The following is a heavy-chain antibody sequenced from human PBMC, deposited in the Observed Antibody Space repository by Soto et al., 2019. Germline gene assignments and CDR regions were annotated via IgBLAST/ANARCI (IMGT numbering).Heavy chain of an antibody. CDR3: ARHRSEATVTYALDY. Sequence: PSETLSLTCTVSGGSISSNNYYWGWIRQPPGKGLQWIGGISHSGDTYYNPSLKNRVTMSVDRSKIQFSLKLRSVTAADTGVYYCARHRSEATVTYALDYWGQGALVTSPQ. CDR1: GGSISSNNYY. J-gene: IGHJ4*02. V-gene: IGHV4-39*01. CDR2: ISHSGDT. D-gene: IGHD4-17*01.